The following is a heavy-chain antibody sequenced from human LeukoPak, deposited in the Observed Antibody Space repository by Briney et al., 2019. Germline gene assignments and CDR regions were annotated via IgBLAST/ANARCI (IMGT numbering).Heavy chain of an antibody. CDR2: IRSSSRTI. V-gene: IGHV3-48*04. D-gene: IGHD3-10*02. CDR3: AELGITMIGGV. J-gene: IGHJ6*04. Sequence: GGSLRLSCAASGFTFSSYSMNWVRQASGKGLEWVSYIRSSSRTIYYADSVKGRFTISRDNAKNSLYLQMNSLRAEDTAVYYCAELGITMIGGVWGKGTTVTISS. CDR1: GFTFSSYS.